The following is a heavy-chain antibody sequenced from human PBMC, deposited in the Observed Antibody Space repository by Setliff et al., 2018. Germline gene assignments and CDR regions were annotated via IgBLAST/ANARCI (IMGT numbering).Heavy chain of an antibody. V-gene: IGHV1-18*01. CDR1: GYTFTSYG. D-gene: IGHD6-13*01. Sequence: GASVKVSCKASGYTFTSYGISWVRQAPGQGLEWMGWISAYNGNTNYAQKLQGRVTMTTDTSTSTAYMELRGLRSDNTAVYYCARTYLYSSSWYYYYGMDVWGQGTTVTVSS. CDR3: ARTYLYSSSWYYYYGMDV. CDR2: ISAYNGNT. J-gene: IGHJ6*02.